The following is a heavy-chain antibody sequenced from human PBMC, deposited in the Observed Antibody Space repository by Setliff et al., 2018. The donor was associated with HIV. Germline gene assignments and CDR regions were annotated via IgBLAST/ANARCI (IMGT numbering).Heavy chain of an antibody. J-gene: IGHJ4*02. CDR3: ARLRGLNLEPFDY. Sequence: ASETLSLTCTVSGGSISSSSYYWGCIRQPPGKGLEWIGSIYYTGSANYNPSLKSRVTMSVDTSKNQFSLKLSSVTAADTAVYYCARLRGLNLEPFDYWGQGTLVTVSS. V-gene: IGHV4-39*01. D-gene: IGHD1-1*01. CDR2: IYYTGSA. CDR1: GGSISSSSYY.